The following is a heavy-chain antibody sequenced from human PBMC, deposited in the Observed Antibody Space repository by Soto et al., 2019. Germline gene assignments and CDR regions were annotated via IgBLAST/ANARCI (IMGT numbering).Heavy chain of an antibody. Sequence: QLQLQESGPGLVKPSETLSLTCAVSGGSISGSYYYWAWLRQSPGKGPEWIGSVFYTGFTSYNPSLESRVSVSVDTSKSQFSLKLSAVTAAHTAVYYCATSQKGYNWNYFDHWGQGALVTVSS. CDR1: GGSISGSYYY. V-gene: IGHV4-39*01. J-gene: IGHJ4*02. D-gene: IGHD1-20*01. CDR3: ATSQKGYNWNYFDH. CDR2: VFYTGFT.